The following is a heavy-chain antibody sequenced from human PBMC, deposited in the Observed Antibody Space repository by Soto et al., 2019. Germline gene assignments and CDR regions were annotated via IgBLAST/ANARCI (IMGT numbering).Heavy chain of an antibody. CDR1: GFTFSSYA. V-gene: IGHV3-23*01. D-gene: IGHD5-18*01. CDR3: AEGSGIRLDYYSCDYLYV. CDR2: ISGSGGST. J-gene: IGHJ6*03. Sequence: EVQLLESGGGLVQPGGSLRLSCAASGFTFSSYAMSWVRQAPGKGLEWVSAISGSGGSTYYADSVKGRFTISRDNPKNTLYLQMNSPSAEDTAVDYGAEGSGIRLDYYSCDYLYVWGKGTTVTVSS.